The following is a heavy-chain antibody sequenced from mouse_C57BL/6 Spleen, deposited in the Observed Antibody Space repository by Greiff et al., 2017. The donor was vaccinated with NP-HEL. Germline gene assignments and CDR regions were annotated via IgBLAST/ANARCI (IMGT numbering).Heavy chain of an antibody. V-gene: IGHV5-6*01. D-gene: IGHD1-1*01. CDR2: ISSGGSYT. CDR1: GFTFSSYG. CDR3: ARHNHYYGSSYGYFDV. J-gene: IGHJ1*03. Sequence: DVQLVESGGDLVKPGGSLKLSCAASGFTFSSYGMSWVRQTPDKRLEWVATISSGGSYTYYPENVKGRFTISRDNAKNTLYLQMSSLKSEDTAMYYCARHNHYYGSSYGYFDVWGTGTTVTVSS.